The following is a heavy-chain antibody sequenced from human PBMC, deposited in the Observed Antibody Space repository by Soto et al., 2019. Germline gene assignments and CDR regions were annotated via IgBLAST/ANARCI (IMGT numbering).Heavy chain of an antibody. D-gene: IGHD3-10*01. CDR3: ARPRMVRGANWLDP. J-gene: IGHJ5*02. V-gene: IGHV4-34*01. CDR1: GGSFSGYY. CDR2: INHSGST. Sequence: PSETLSLTCAVYGGSFSGYYWSWIRQPPGKGLEWIGEINHSGSTNYNPSLKSRVTISVDTSKNQFSLKLSSVTAADTAVYYCARPRMVRGANWLDPWGQGTLVTVS.